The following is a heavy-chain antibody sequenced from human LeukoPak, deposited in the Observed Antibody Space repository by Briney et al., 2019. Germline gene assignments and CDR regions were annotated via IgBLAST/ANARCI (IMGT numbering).Heavy chain of an antibody. D-gene: IGHD6-19*01. J-gene: IGHJ6*03. CDR3: AKESEQWLVPNYYYYMDV. CDR2: ISGSGGST. V-gene: IGHV3-23*01. Sequence: GGSLRLSCAASGFTFSSYAMSWVRQAPGKGLEWVSAISGSGGSTYYADSVKGRFTISRDNSKNTLYLQMNSLRAEDTAVYYCAKESEQWLVPNYYYYMDVWGKGTTVTVSS. CDR1: GFTFSSYA.